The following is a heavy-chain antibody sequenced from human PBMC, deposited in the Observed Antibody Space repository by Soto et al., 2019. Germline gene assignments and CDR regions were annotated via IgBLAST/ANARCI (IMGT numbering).Heavy chain of an antibody. Sequence: QVTLKESGPVLVKPTETLTLTCTVSGFSLSNARMGVSWIRQPPGKALEWLAHIFSNDEKSYSTSLKSRLTISKDTSKSQVVLTMTNMHPVDTATYYCARIGDSSGYDYFDYWGQGTLVTVSS. J-gene: IGHJ4*02. V-gene: IGHV2-26*01. CDR1: GFSLSNARMG. CDR2: IFSNDEK. D-gene: IGHD3-22*01. CDR3: ARIGDSSGYDYFDY.